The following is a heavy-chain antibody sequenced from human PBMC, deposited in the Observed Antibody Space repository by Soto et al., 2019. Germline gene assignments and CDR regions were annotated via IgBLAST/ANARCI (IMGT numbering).Heavy chain of an antibody. CDR3: LRDRYSNADFDS. CDR1: GFTFTTYD. J-gene: IGHJ4*02. V-gene: IGHV3-48*01. CDR2: ISGTRTTT. D-gene: IGHD5-18*01. Sequence: AGSLRLSCAASGFTFTTYDMKWVRQAPGKGLEWIAFISGTRTTTSNADSMRGRLTISRDATRNSLYMQMNSLPADDTAVYYCLRDRYSNADFDSWGQATLVTVSS.